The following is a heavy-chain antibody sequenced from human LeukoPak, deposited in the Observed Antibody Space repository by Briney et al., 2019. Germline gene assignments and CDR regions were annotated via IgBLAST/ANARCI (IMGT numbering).Heavy chain of an antibody. D-gene: IGHD3-3*01. CDR3: ARGQTYYDFWGGYSHYYYGMDV. CDR2: INPNSGGT. V-gene: IGHV1-2*06. Sequence: ASVKVSCKAPGYTFTGYYMHWVRQAPGQGLEWMGRINPNSGGTNYAQKFQGRVTMTRDTSISTAYMELSRLRSGDTAVYYCARGQTYYDFWGGYSHYYYGMDVWGQGTTVTVSS. J-gene: IGHJ6*02. CDR1: GYTFTGYY.